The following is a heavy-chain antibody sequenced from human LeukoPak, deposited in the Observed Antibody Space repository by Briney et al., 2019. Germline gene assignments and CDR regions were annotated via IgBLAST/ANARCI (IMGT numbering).Heavy chain of an antibody. D-gene: IGHD2-8*01. CDR1: GGSFSGYY. V-gene: IGHV4-34*01. CDR2: INHSGST. Sequence: KPSETLSLTCAVYGGSFSGYYWSWIRQPPGKGLEWIGEINHSGSTNYNPSLKSRVTISVDMSKNQFSLKLSSVTAADTAVYYCARRVMVYANYYFDYWGQGTLVTVSS. J-gene: IGHJ4*02. CDR3: ARRVMVYANYYFDY.